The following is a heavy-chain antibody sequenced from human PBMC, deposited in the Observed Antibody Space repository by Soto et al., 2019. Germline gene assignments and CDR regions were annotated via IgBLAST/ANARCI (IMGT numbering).Heavy chain of an antibody. V-gene: IGHV4-39*01. J-gene: IGHJ4*02. CDR1: GGSISSSSYH. CDR2: VYYSGST. CDR3: ARHRWGSGIDSGLLDF. Sequence: QMQLQESGPGLVKPSETLSLTCTVSGGSISSSSYHWGWVRQPPGKGLEWIGTVYYSGSTNYNPSLQSRVTILVDTSQNQFSLRLRSVTAADTAVYYCARHRWGSGIDSGLLDFWGQGTQVTVSS. D-gene: IGHD3-10*01.